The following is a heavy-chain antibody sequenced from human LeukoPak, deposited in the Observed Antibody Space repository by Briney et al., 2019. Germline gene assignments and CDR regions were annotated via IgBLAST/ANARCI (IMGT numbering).Heavy chain of an antibody. Sequence: GGSLRLSCAASGFTFSSNWMSWVRQAPGKGLEWVANIKQDGSEKYYVDSVKGRFTISRDNAKNSLYLQMNSLRAEDTAVYYCAREGVVPAAPWFDPWGQGTLVTVSS. CDR2: IKQDGSEK. V-gene: IGHV3-7*01. CDR3: AREGVVPAAPWFDP. D-gene: IGHD2-2*01. CDR1: GFTFSSNW. J-gene: IGHJ5*02.